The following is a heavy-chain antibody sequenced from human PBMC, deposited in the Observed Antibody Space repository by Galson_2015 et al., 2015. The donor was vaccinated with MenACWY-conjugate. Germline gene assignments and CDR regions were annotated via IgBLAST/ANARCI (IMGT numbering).Heavy chain of an antibody. Sequence: SLRLCCAASGFRFSSQWLSWVRQAPGKGPECVASINEDGSDKSYMDSVKGRFTISRDNAQNSLSLQMNSLSVEDTAVYYCARGGKWGHGTLATVSS. CDR3: ARGGK. D-gene: IGHD4-23*01. CDR2: INEDGSDK. CDR1: GFRFSSQW. V-gene: IGHV3-7*03. J-gene: IGHJ4*01.